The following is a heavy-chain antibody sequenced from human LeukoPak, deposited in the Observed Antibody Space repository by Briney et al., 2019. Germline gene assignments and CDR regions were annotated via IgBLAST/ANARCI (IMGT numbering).Heavy chain of an antibody. J-gene: IGHJ6*03. D-gene: IGHD2-2*01. V-gene: IGHV1-46*01. Sequence: GASVKVSCKASGYTFTSYYMHWVRQAPGQGLEWMGIINPSGGSTSYAQKFQGRVTMTRDTSTSTVYMELSRLRSDDTAVYYCARDLAPPGGYCSSTSCHEDYYYMDVWGKGTTVTVSS. CDR2: INPSGGST. CDR3: ARDLAPPGGYCSSTSCHEDYYYMDV. CDR1: GYTFTSYY.